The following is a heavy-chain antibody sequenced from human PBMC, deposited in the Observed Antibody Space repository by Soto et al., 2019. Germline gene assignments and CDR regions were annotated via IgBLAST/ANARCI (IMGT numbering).Heavy chain of an antibody. D-gene: IGHD1-7*01. V-gene: IGHV4-39*01. CDR2: IYYSGST. Sequence: SETLSLTCTVSGGSISSSSYYWGWIRQPPGKGLEWIGSIYYSGSTYYNPSLKSRVTISVDTSKNQFSLKLSSVTAADTAVYYCARQTNWNYFAAVEPAFDIWGQGTMVTV. CDR1: GGSISSSSYY. J-gene: IGHJ3*02. CDR3: ARQTNWNYFAAVEPAFDI.